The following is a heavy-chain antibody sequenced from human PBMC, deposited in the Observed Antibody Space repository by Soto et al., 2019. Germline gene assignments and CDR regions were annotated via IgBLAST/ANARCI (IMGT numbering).Heavy chain of an antibody. CDR3: ARHKKIVGYCSGGSCYGTTYYFDY. D-gene: IGHD2-15*01. Sequence: SETLSLTCTVSGGSISSSSYYWGWIRQPPGKGLEWIGSIYYSGSTYYNPSLKSRVTISVDTSKNQFSLKLSSVTAADTAVYYCARHKKIVGYCSGGSCYGTTYYFDYWGQGTLVTVSS. CDR1: GGSISSSSYY. CDR2: IYYSGST. J-gene: IGHJ4*02. V-gene: IGHV4-39*01.